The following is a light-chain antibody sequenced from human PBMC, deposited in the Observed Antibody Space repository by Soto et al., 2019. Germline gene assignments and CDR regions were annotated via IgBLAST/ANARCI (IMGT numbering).Light chain of an antibody. CDR2: AAS. CDR3: QQLNSYPLT. V-gene: IGKV1-9*01. CDR1: QGISSY. Sequence: IEFTQCPSSLSASVGDRVTITCGASQGISSYLAWYQQTKGKAPKLLIYAASTLQSGVPSRFRGSGSGTDFTLPLSRLQPEDFETYYCQQLNSYPLTFGGGTKVDIK. J-gene: IGKJ4*01.